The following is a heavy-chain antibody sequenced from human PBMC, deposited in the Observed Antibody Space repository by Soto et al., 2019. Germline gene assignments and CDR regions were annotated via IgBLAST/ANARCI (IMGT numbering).Heavy chain of an antibody. Sequence: SETLSLTCSVSGSPISSYYWGWFRLPPGQGLQWVGYIYYTGTTSYNPSLKGRVTVSLDTSKNQFSLKLTSVTAADTAVYYCAAPPRYWGQGTLVTSPQ. CDR1: GSPISSYY. CDR3: AAPPRY. CDR2: IYYTGTT. J-gene: IGHJ4*02. D-gene: IGHD6-6*01. V-gene: IGHV4-59*01.